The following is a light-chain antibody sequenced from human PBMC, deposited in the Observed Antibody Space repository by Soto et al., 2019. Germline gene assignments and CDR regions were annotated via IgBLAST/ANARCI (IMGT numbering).Light chain of an antibody. CDR3: SSYAGSNNLL. J-gene: IGLJ2*01. CDR1: SSDVGRYNY. CDR2: EAT. V-gene: IGLV2-8*01. Sequence: QSALTQAPSASGSPGQSVTIPCTGTSSDVGRYNYVSWYQQHPGKAPKLMIYEATKRPSGVPDRFSGSKSGNTASLTVSGLQAEDEADYYCSSYAGSNNLLFGGGTKLTVL.